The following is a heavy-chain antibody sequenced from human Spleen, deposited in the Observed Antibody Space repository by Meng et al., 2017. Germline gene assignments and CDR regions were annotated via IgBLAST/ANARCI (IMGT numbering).Heavy chain of an antibody. CDR1: GYTFPDYW. CDR2: INPKSGDT. D-gene: IGHD3-10*01. V-gene: IGHV1-2*06. J-gene: IGHJ3*02. CDR3: TTHYYGSGTYYKDVFDI. Sequence: ASVKVSCKASGYTFPDYWLHWVRRAPGQGLEWMGRINPKSGDTHYAQRFQGRVTMTGDTSISTAYMELSGLRSDDTAVYFCTTHYYGSGTYYKDVFDIWGQGTMVTVSS.